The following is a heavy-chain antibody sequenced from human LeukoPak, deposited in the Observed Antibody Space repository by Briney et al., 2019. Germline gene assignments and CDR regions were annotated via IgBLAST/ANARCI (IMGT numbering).Heavy chain of an antibody. Sequence: GGSLRLSCAASGFTFSSYGMHWVRQAPGKGLEWVAFIRYDGSNKYYADSVKGRFTISRDNSKNTLYLQMNSLRAEDTAVYYCAKDAPPYYDFPYYFDYWGQGTLVTVSS. J-gene: IGHJ4*02. V-gene: IGHV3-30*02. CDR1: GFTFSSYG. CDR3: AKDAPPYYDFPYYFDY. CDR2: IRYDGSNK. D-gene: IGHD3-3*01.